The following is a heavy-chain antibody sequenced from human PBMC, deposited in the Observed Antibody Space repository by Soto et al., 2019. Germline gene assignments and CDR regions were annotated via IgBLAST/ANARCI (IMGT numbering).Heavy chain of an antibody. D-gene: IGHD5-12*01. CDR1: GLAFNSYA. Sequence: EVQLLESGGGLVQPGGSLRLACAASGLAFNSYAMVWVRQAPGKGLEWVSVISARGGSSYFADSVKRRFTISRDNSKNVLSLEMNNLRAEDTATYFCEKGSIEYSASVDRWGQGTLVLVSS. V-gene: IGHV3-23*01. CDR3: EKGSIEYSASVDR. J-gene: IGHJ5*02. CDR2: ISARGGSS.